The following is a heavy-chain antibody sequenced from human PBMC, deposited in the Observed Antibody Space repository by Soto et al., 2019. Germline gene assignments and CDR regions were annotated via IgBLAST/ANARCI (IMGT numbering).Heavy chain of an antibody. D-gene: IGHD6-19*01. Sequence: EVQLLESGGGLVQPGGSLRLSCAASGFTFSMLNMNWVRQAPGKGLEWVSYVSSSSSYMDYLDSVKGRFTISRDNARNSLDLQMSSPGDEDRAVHYRARAGRGVAGKSRAFGLWGRGRMVTVSS. CDR3: ARAGRGVAGKSRAFGL. J-gene: IGHJ3*01. CDR1: GFTFSMLN. CDR2: VSSSSSYM. V-gene: IGHV3-48*02.